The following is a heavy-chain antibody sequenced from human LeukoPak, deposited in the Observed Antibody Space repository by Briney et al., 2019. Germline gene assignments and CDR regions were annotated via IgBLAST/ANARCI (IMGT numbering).Heavy chain of an antibody. D-gene: IGHD1-26*01. V-gene: IGHV3-30*02. Sequence: GGSLRLSCAASGFTFSSYWMHWVRQAPGKGLEWVAFIRYDGSNKYYADSVKGRFTISRDNSKNTLYLQMNSLRAEDTAVYYCATKGSGSYGAFDIWGQGTMVTVSS. CDR3: ATKGSGSYGAFDI. CDR2: IRYDGSNK. CDR1: GFTFSSYW. J-gene: IGHJ3*02.